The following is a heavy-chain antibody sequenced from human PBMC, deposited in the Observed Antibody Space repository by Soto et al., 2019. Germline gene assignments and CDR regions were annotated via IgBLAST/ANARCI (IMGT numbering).Heavy chain of an antibody. CDR3: AADSDFWSGYSHYYYYGMDV. CDR2: INAGNGNT. J-gene: IGHJ6*02. D-gene: IGHD3-3*01. CDR1: GYTFTSYA. V-gene: IGHV1-3*01. Sequence: ASVKVSCKASGYTFTSYAMHWVRQAPGQRLEWMGWINAGNGNTKYSQKFQGRVTITRDTSESTAYMELSSLRSEDTAVYYCAADSDFWSGYSHYYYYGMDVWGQGTTVTVSS.